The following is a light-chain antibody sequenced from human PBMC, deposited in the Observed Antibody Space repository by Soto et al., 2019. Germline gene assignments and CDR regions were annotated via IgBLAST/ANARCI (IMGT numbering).Light chain of an antibody. CDR1: NSNVGLYNF. V-gene: IGLV2-8*01. CDR2: EVT. Sequence: QSALTQPPSASGSPGQSVTISCTGTNSNVGLYNFVSWYQHHPGNAPKLIIYEVTKPPSGVPDRFSGSKSGNAAPLTVSVLRDEDAADYYCSSYGGMNSVLFGGGTQLTVL. CDR3: SSYGGMNSVL. J-gene: IGLJ2*01.